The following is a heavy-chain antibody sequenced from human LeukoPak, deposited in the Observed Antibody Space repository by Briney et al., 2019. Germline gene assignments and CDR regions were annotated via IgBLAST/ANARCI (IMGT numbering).Heavy chain of an antibody. D-gene: IGHD2-2*01. J-gene: IGHJ3*02. CDR2: IYTSGST. CDR3: LVVVVPAAMHDAFDI. Sequence: PSETLSLTCTVSGGSISSYYWSWIRQPAGKGLEWIGRIYTSGSTNYNPSLKSRVTMSVDTSKNQFSLKLSSVTAADPAVYYCLVVVVPAAMHDAFDIWGQGTMVTVSS. CDR1: GGSISSYY. V-gene: IGHV4-4*07.